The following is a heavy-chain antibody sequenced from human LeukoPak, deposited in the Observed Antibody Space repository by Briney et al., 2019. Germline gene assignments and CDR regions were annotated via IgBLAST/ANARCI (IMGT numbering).Heavy chain of an antibody. CDR1: GGSISSGGYY. V-gene: IGHV4-31*03. CDR3: ARGDSSGWNPSPFFDY. D-gene: IGHD6-19*01. J-gene: IGHJ4*02. CDR2: IYYGGST. Sequence: PSETLSLTCTVSGGSISSGGYYWSWIRQHPGKGLEWIGYIYYGGSTYYNPSLKSRVTISVDTSKNQFSLKLSSVTAADTAVYYCARGDSSGWNPSPFFDYWGQGTLVTVSS.